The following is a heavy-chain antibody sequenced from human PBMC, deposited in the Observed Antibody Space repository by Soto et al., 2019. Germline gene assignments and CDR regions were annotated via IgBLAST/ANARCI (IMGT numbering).Heavy chain of an antibody. D-gene: IGHD1-1*01. CDR2: ISYDGSNK. CDR3: ARDRGWNTGYFDY. CDR1: GFTFSSYA. J-gene: IGHJ4*02. V-gene: IGHV3-30-3*01. Sequence: QVQLVESGGGVVQPGRSLRLSCAASGFTFSSYAMHWVRQAPGKGLEWVAVISYDGSNKYYADSVKGRFTISRDNSKNTLYLQMNSLRAEDTAVYYCARDRGWNTGYFDYWGQGTLVTVSS.